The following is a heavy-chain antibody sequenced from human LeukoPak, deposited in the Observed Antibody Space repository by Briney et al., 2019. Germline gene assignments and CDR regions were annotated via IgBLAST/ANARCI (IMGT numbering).Heavy chain of an antibody. J-gene: IGHJ4*02. CDR1: GFSLSTSGVG. CDR2: IYWDDDK. V-gene: IGHV2-5*02. CDR3: ARNYYDTTFYVYHFDY. Sequence: KESGPTLLKPTQTLTLTCTFSGFSLSTSGVGVGWIRQPPGKALEWLALIYWDDDKRYSPSLRSRLTITKDTSKSQVVLTMTNMDPVDTATYYCARNYYDTTFYVYHFDYWGQGTLVTVSS. D-gene: IGHD3-22*01.